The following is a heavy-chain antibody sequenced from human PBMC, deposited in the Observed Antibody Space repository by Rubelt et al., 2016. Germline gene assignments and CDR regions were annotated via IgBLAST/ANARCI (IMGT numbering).Heavy chain of an antibody. V-gene: IGHV3-23*01. CDR2: IGSGSST. Sequence: RLSCAASGFPFSIYWMHWVRQAPGKGLEWVSSIGSGSSTYYADSVKGRFTISRDNSKNTLYLQMSSLRDDDTAVYYCAKAPIYGYTFDFWGQGTLVTVSS. J-gene: IGHJ4*02. D-gene: IGHD5-18*01. CDR3: AKAPIYGYTFDF. CDR1: GFPFSIYW.